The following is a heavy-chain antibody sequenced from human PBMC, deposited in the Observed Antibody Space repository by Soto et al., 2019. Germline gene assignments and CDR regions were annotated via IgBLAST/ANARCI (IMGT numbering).Heavy chain of an antibody. D-gene: IGHD4-17*01. CDR3: AKDTGPQAYDYGDYYYYYGMDV. CDR1: GGSVSSNSYS. CDR2: IYSSENT. Sequence: SETLSLTCTVSGGSVSSNSYSWGWIRQSPGKGLEWIGTIYSSENTYYNPSLLSRVTISVDKSKNQFSLRLSSVTAADTAVYYCAKDTGPQAYDYGDYYYYYGMDVWGQGPTVTVSS. V-gene: IGHV4-39*07. J-gene: IGHJ6*02.